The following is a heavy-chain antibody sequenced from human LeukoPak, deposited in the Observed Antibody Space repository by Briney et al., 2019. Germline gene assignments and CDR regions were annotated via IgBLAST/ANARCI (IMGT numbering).Heavy chain of an antibody. V-gene: IGHV7-4-1*02. D-gene: IGHD4-17*01. J-gene: IGHJ4*02. CDR1: GYTFTRYA. CDR3: ARSHNGDYASQYNY. Sequence: ASVKVSCKASGYTFTRYALNWVRQAPGQGLEWMGWINTATGNPTYAQGFTGRFVFSLDTSVSTAYLQISSLKAEDTAVYYCARSHNGDYASQYNYWGQGTLVTVSS. CDR2: INTATGNP.